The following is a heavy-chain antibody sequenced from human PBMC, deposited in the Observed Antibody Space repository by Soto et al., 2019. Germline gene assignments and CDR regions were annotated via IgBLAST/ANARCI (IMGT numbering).Heavy chain of an antibody. Sequence: VQLVESGGGVVQPGRSLRLSCAASGFTFSSYGMHWVRQAPGKGLEWVAVISYDGSNKYYADSVKGRFTISRDNSKNTLYLQMNSLRAEDTAVYYCAKELLLKSAYYGMDVWGQGTTVTVSS. CDR3: AKELLLKSAYYGMDV. V-gene: IGHV3-30*18. D-gene: IGHD2-15*01. J-gene: IGHJ6*02. CDR1: GFTFSSYG. CDR2: ISYDGSNK.